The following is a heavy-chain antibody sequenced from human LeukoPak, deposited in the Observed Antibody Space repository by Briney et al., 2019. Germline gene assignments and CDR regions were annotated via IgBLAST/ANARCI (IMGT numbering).Heavy chain of an antibody. V-gene: IGHV3-21*01. Sequence: GGSLRLSCAASGFTFSSYAMNWVRQAPGKGLEWVSSISSSSSYIYYADSVKGRFTISRDNARNSLYLQMNSLRAEDTAVYYCARDWSGYYTGVDYWGQGTLVTVSS. CDR2: ISSSSSYI. J-gene: IGHJ4*02. CDR1: GFTFSSYA. D-gene: IGHD3-3*01. CDR3: ARDWSGYYTGVDY.